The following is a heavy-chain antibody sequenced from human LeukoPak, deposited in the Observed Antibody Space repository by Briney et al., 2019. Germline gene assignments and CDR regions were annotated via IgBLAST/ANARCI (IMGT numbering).Heavy chain of an antibody. V-gene: IGHV6-1*01. CDR1: GDSVSINSAA. J-gene: IGHJ4*02. CDR3: ARSPSPYSSGWYFDY. CDR2: TYQRSKWYN. D-gene: IGHD6-19*01. Sequence: SQTLSLTCAISGDSVSINSAAWNWIRQSPSRGLEWLGSTYQRSKWYNDYAVSVKSRITINPDISKNQSSLQLNSVTPEDTAVYYCARSPSPYSSGWYFDYWGQGTLVTVSS.